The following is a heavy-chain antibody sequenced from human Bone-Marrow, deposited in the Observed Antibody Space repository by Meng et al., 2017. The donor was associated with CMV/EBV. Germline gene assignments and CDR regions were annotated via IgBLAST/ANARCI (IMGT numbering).Heavy chain of an antibody. D-gene: IGHD3-22*01. J-gene: IGHJ4*02. CDR2: IGGIGGTT. V-gene: IGHV3-23*01. CDR3: ARAMMVVVIGSASDY. CDR1: GFTFSTYV. Sequence: GASLKISCAASGFTFSTYVMTWVRQAPGRRLQWVSSIGGIGGTTYYADSVKGRFTISRDNSKNTLYLQMDSLRVNDTAVYYCARAMMVVVIGSASDYWGQGTLVTVSS.